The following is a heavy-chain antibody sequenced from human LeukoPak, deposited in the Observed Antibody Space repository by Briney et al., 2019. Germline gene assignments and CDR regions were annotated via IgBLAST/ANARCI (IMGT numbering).Heavy chain of an antibody. J-gene: IGHJ6*04. CDR2: ISSSGSTI. CDR3: AGVGITMIGGV. CDR1: GFTFRRYE. V-gene: IGHV3-48*03. D-gene: IGHD3-10*02. Sequence: PGGSLTLSRAACGFTFRRYEMNWVRPAPGKGLEWVSYISSSGSTIYYADSVKGRFTISRDNAKNSLYLQMNSLRAEDAAVYYCAGVGITMIGGVWGKGTAVTISS.